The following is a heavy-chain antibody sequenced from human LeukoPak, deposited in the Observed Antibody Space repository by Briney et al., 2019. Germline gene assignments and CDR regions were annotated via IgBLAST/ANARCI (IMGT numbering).Heavy chain of an antibody. J-gene: IGHJ4*02. CDR1: GFTFSSYS. Sequence: GGSLRLSCAASGFTFSSYSMNWVRQAPGKGLEWVSSISSSSSYIYYADSVKGRFTISRDNAKNSLYLQMNSLRAEDTAVYYCARVVDYDSSGYYRRRQYYFDYWGQGTLVTVSS. D-gene: IGHD3-22*01. CDR2: ISSSSSYI. V-gene: IGHV3-21*01. CDR3: ARVVDYDSSGYYRRRQYYFDY.